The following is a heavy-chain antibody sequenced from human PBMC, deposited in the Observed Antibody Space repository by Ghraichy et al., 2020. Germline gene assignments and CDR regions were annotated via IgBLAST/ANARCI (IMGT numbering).Heavy chain of an antibody. CDR1: GYNFTSYY. J-gene: IGHJ4*02. Sequence: ASVKFSCKTSGYNFTSYYMHWVLQAPGQGLKWMGWINPNSGGTNYAQKFQGRVTMTRDTSISTAYMELSRLRSDDTAVYYCARTYYYDSSGYYAYWGQGTLVTVSS. V-gene: IGHV1-2*02. D-gene: IGHD3-22*01. CDR2: INPNSGGT. CDR3: ARTYYYDSSGYYAY.